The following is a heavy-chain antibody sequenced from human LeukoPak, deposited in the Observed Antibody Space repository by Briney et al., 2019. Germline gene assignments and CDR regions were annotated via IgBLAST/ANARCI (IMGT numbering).Heavy chain of an antibody. CDR2: INATGGTT. CDR1: GFTFNTFS. J-gene: IGHJ4*02. CDR3: AKGWDYDILTGTDY. Sequence: GGSLRLSCVASGFTFNTFSMTWVRQAPGKGPEWVSDINATGGTTYYADSVKGRFTISRDNSKNTVDLQMDSLRAEDTAVYYCAKGWDYDILTGTDYWGQGTLVTVSS. D-gene: IGHD3-9*01. V-gene: IGHV3-23*01.